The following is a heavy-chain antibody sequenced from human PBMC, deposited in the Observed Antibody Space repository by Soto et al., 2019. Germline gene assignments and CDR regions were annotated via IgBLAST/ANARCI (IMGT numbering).Heavy chain of an antibody. J-gene: IGHJ4*02. V-gene: IGHV3-7*01. Sequence: EVQVVESGGGLVQPGGSLRLSCAVSGFSFTTYWMTWVRQAPGRGLEWVANISLGGIATHYVDSVKGRFTISGDNAKNSGYLQMNSLRADDTAVYYCATKGDSGSIWGQGTLVTVSS. CDR3: ATKGDSGSI. CDR1: GFSFTTYW. D-gene: IGHD3-22*01. CDR2: ISLGGIAT.